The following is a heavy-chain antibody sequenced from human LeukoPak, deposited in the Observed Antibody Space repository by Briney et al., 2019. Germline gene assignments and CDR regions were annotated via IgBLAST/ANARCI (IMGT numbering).Heavy chain of an antibody. D-gene: IGHD4-17*01. CDR3: ARLEHDYGDPGDVFDV. Sequence: PSETLSLTCTVSGGSIRNYYWTWIRQPAAKELEWIGRIYTTGSTNYNPSLESRVTISVDTSKNQFSLKLSSVTAADTAVYYCARLEHDYGDPGDVFDVWGQGTMVTVSS. V-gene: IGHV4-4*07. J-gene: IGHJ3*01. CDR2: IYTTGST. CDR1: GGSIRNYY.